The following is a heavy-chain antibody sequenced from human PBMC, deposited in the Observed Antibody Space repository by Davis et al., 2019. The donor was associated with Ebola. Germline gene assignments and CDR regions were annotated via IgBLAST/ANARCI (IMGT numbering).Heavy chain of an antibody. D-gene: IGHD5-24*01. CDR2: IYYSGST. Sequence: GSLRLSCTVSGGSISSSSYSWDWIRQPPGKGLEWIGSIYYSGSTYYNPSLKSRVTMSVDTSKNQFSLKLSSVTAADTAVYYCARVERRDGYNFRYYFDYWGQGTLVTVSS. CDR1: GGSISSSSYS. V-gene: IGHV4-39*01. CDR3: ARVERRDGYNFRYYFDY. J-gene: IGHJ4*02.